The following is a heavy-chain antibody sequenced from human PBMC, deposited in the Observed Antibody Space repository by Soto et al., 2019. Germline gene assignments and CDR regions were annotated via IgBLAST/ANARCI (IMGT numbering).Heavy chain of an antibody. CDR3: ARDHRWGYEYGDYGDS. J-gene: IGHJ4*02. V-gene: IGHV3-20*04. D-gene: IGHD4-17*01. Sequence: EVYRVDSGGGVVRPGGSLRLSCAASGFGFDEYGMSWVRQGPGKGLEWVSGINRHGDSTGYADSVKGRFTISRDNAKNSLYLQMNGLRAEDTAFYYCARDHRWGYEYGDYGDSWGQGTLVTVSS. CDR2: INRHGDST. CDR1: GFGFDEYG.